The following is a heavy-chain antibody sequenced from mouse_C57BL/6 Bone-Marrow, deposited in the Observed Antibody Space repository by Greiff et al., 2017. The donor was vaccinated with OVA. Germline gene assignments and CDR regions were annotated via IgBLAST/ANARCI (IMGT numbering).Heavy chain of an antibody. CDR2: IWRGGST. Sequence: VQLQQSGPGLVQPSQSLSITCTVSGFSLTSYGVHWVRQSPGKGLEWLGVIWRGGSTDYNAAFMSRLSITKDNSKSQVFVKMNSLQADDTAIYYCAISYYYGSSRDYFDYWGQGTTLTVSS. CDR1: GFSLTSYG. V-gene: IGHV2-5*01. J-gene: IGHJ2*01. D-gene: IGHD1-1*01. CDR3: AISYYYGSSRDYFDY.